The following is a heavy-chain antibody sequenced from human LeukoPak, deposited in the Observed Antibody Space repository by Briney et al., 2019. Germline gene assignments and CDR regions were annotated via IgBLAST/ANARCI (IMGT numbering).Heavy chain of an antibody. Sequence: GGSLGLSCAASGFPFNSYVMNWVRQAPGKGLEWVSVISGSGGLTYHADSVKGRFTVSRDHSKNTLYLQMTSLRAEDTAVYSCAKGYYDYVWGSYRYDAFDIWGQGTMVTVSS. CDR1: GFPFNSYV. CDR2: ISGSGGLT. V-gene: IGHV3-23*01. J-gene: IGHJ3*02. CDR3: AKGYYDYVWGSYRYDAFDI. D-gene: IGHD3-16*02.